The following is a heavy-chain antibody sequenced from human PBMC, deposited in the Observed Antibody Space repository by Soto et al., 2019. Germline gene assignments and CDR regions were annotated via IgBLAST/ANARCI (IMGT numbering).Heavy chain of an antibody. CDR1: GYTFTSYA. D-gene: IGHD3-22*01. J-gene: IGHJ4*02. CDR2: ISAYNGNT. Sequence: ASVKVSCKASGYTFTSYAMHWVRQAPGQRLEWMGWISAYNGNTNYAQKLQGRVTKTTDTSTSTAYMELRSLRSDDTAVYYCARDYYDSSGYYPRGYFDYWGQGTLVTVSS. V-gene: IGHV1-18*01. CDR3: ARDYYDSSGYYPRGYFDY.